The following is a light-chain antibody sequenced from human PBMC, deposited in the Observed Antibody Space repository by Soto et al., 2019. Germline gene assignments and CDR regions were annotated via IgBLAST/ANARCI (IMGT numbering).Light chain of an antibody. CDR1: NSNIGNNY. CDR2: HSN. Sequence: QSVLTQPPSVSAAPGQRVTISCSGSNSNIGNNYVSWYQQLPGTTPKLLIYHSNKRPSGILDRFSGSKSGTSATLGITGLQTGDEAHYYCGTWDSSLSDVVFGGGTKLTVL. V-gene: IGLV1-51*01. CDR3: GTWDSSLSDVV. J-gene: IGLJ2*01.